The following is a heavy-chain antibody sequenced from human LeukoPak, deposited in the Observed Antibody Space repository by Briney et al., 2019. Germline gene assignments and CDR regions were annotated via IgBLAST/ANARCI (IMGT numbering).Heavy chain of an antibody. CDR3: ANDFWSATTYFFDY. CDR1: GYSITNSYY. V-gene: IGHV4-38-2*02. J-gene: IGHJ4*02. Sequence: SETLSLTRTISGYSITNSYYWAWIRQPPGKGLEWIGSIYYSGSTYYNPSLRSRVSMSVDTSRNQFSLNLKSVTAADTAMYFCANDFWSATTYFFDYWGQGILVTVSS. CDR2: IYYSGST. D-gene: IGHD3-3*01.